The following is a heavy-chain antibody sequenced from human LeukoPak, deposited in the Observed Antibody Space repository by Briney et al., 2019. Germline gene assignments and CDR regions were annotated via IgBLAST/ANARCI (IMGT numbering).Heavy chain of an antibody. CDR1: GFTFSGYA. J-gene: IGHJ6*02. CDR3: ARDIAGAGTIYYYGMDV. D-gene: IGHD6-13*01. V-gene: IGHV3-23*01. CDR2: ISGSGGST. Sequence: GGSLRLSCAASGFTFSGYAMSWVRQAPGKGLEWVSAISGSGGSTYYADSVKGRFTISRDNSKNTLYLQMNSLRAEDTAIYYCARDIAGAGTIYYYGMDVWGQGTTVTVSS.